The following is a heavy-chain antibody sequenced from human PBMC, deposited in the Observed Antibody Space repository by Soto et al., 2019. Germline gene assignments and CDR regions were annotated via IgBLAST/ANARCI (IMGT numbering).Heavy chain of an antibody. J-gene: IGHJ5*02. V-gene: IGHV4-34*01. D-gene: IGHD3-10*01. CDR1: GGSFSGYY. Sequence: LSLTCAVYGGSFSGYYWSWILQPPGKGLEWIGEINHSGSTNYNPSLKSRVTISVDTSKNQFSLKLSSVTAADTAVYYCARGRSRITMVRGVTSVSDWFDPWGQGTLVTVSS. CDR2: INHSGST. CDR3: ARGRSRITMVRGVTSVSDWFDP.